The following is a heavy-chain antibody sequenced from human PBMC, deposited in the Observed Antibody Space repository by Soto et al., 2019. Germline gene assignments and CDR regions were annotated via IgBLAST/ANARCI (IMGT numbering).Heavy chain of an antibody. CDR3: ARDRGRSYDFWSGYKYQLNWFDP. CDR1: GGTFSSYA. Sequence: ASVKVSCKASGGTFSSYAISWVRQAPGQGLEWMGGIIPIFGTANYAQKFQGRVTITADESTSTAYMELSSLRSEDTAVYYCARDRGRSYDFWSGYKYQLNWFDPWAQGTLVTVSS. J-gene: IGHJ5*01. D-gene: IGHD3-3*01. CDR2: IIPIFGTA. V-gene: IGHV1-69*13.